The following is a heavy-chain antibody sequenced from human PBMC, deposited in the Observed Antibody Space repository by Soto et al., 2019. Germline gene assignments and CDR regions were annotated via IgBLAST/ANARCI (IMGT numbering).Heavy chain of an antibody. CDR1: GLRFCSYG. J-gene: IGHJ2*01. Sequence: LSRAASGLRFCSYGMPWVRQDQGKGLEWVAVIWYDGSNKYYVDSVKGRFTISRDNSKNTLYLQMNSLGAEDTAVYYCARIPQIAVAGTRFGYFDLWGRGTLVTVSS. CDR3: ARIPQIAVAGTRFGYFDL. V-gene: IGHV3-33*01. D-gene: IGHD6-19*01. CDR2: IWYDGSNK.